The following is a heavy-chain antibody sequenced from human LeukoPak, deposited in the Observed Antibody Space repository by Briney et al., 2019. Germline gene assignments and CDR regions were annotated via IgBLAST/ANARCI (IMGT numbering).Heavy chain of an antibody. CDR3: ARGTVNFDN. J-gene: IGHJ4*02. CDR2: IEQDGSEK. Sequence: GGSLRLSCAASGFTFGSYRMTWVRQAPGKGLEWVANIEQDGSEKYYVDSVKGRFSISRDNANNSLILQMNSLRAEDTAVYYCARGTVNFDNWSQGTLVTVSS. CDR1: GFTFGSYR. D-gene: IGHD4-11*01. V-gene: IGHV3-7*01.